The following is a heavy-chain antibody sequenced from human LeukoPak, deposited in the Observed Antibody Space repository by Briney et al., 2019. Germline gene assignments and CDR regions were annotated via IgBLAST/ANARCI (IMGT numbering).Heavy chain of an antibody. CDR2: ISSSSTI. D-gene: IGHD4-17*01. CDR1: GFTFSSYS. V-gene: IGHV3-48*01. Sequence: GVLRLSCAASGFTFSSYSMNWVRQAPGKGLEWVSYISSSSTIYYADSVKGRFTISRDNAKNSLYLQMNSLRAEDTAVYYCARDLGGDYGIDYWGQGTLVTVSS. CDR3: ARDLGGDYGIDY. J-gene: IGHJ4*02.